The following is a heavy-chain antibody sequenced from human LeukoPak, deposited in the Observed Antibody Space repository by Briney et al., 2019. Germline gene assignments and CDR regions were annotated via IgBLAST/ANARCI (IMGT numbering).Heavy chain of an antibody. CDR3: ARRDYYDSSGYSI. V-gene: IGHV4-30-4*01. CDR1: GGSISSGDYY. CDR2: IYYSGST. D-gene: IGHD3-22*01. J-gene: IGHJ4*02. Sequence: SQTLSLTCTVSGGSISSGDYYWSWIRQPPGKGLEWIGYIYYSGSTYYNPSLKSRVTISVDTSKNQFSLKLCSVTAADTAVYYCARRDYYDSSGYSIWGQGTLVTVSS.